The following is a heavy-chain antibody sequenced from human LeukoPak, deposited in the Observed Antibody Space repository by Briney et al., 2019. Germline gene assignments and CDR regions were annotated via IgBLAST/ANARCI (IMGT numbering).Heavy chain of an antibody. J-gene: IGHJ4*02. V-gene: IGHV1-8*02. Sequence: GASVNVSCTASGYTFTTFDINWVRQASGQGLEWMGWMKPDSGRTGYAQKFQDRVTMTRDTSTSTSYMELHSLTSEDTAMYYCVKGAFYTDWGQGTPVTVSS. CDR2: MKPDSGRT. D-gene: IGHD3-16*01. CDR3: VKGAFYTD. CDR1: GYTFTTFD.